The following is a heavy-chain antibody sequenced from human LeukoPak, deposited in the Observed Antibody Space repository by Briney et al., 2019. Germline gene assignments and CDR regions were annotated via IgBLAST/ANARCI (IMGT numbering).Heavy chain of an antibody. V-gene: IGHV3-74*01. Sequence: GGSLRLSCAASGFTVSTHSMNWLRQAPGKGLVWVSRINSDESNTNSYADSVKGRFIISRDNAKNTLYLQMNSLRAEDTAVYFCGRGGNGIDIWGQGTAVIVSS. CDR1: GFTVSTHS. CDR3: GRGGNGIDI. J-gene: IGHJ3*02. CDR2: INSDESNT. D-gene: IGHD2-8*01.